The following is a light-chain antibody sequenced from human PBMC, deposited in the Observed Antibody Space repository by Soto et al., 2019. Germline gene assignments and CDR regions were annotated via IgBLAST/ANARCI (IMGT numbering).Light chain of an antibody. CDR2: EVS. CDR3: SSYTRSSTWV. V-gene: IGLV2-14*01. CDR1: SSDDGGYNY. Sequence: QSALTQPASVSGSPGQSSTISCTGTSSDDGGYNYVSWYQQHPGKAPKLMIYEVSNRPSGVSNRFSGSKSGNTASLTISGLQAEDEADYYCSSYTRSSTWVFGGGTKLTVL. J-gene: IGLJ3*02.